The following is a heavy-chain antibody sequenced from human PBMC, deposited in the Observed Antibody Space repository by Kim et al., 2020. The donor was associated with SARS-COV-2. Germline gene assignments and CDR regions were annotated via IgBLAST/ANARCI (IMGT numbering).Heavy chain of an antibody. CDR2: ST. V-gene: IGHV1-46*01. J-gene: IGHJ4*02. CDR3: ARGGGDGYNS. D-gene: IGHD5-12*01. Sequence: STSYAQKFQGRVTMTRDTSTSTVYMELSSLRSEDTAVYYCARGGGDGYNSWGQGTLVTVSS.